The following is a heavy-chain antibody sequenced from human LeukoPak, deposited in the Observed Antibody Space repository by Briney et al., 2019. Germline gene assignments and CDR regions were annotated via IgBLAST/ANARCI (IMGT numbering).Heavy chain of an antibody. D-gene: IGHD2-2*02. Sequence: GGSLRLSCAASGFTFSSYAMHWVRQAPGKGLEWVAVISYDGSNKYYADSVKGRFAISRDNSKNTLYLQMNSLRAEDTAVYYCARVGCSSTSCYTIHGSDNWFDPWGQGPWSPPPQ. V-gene: IGHV3-30*09. CDR1: GFTFSSYA. CDR3: ARVGCSSTSCYTIHGSDNWFDP. CDR2: ISYDGSNK. J-gene: IGHJ5*02.